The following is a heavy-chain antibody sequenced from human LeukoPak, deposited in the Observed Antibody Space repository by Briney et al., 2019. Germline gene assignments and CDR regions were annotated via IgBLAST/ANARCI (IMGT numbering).Heavy chain of an antibody. J-gene: IGHJ4*02. CDR3: ARDPAAPGSWYFDY. CDR1: GYTFTDQY. D-gene: IGHD3-10*01. CDR2: INPSSGAT. Sequence: ASVKVSCKASGYTFTDQYIHWLRQAPGQGLEWMGWINPSSGATTYAQKFHGRATFTRDASITSASMDLSGLMADDTAVYYCARDPAAPGSWYFDYWGQGTLVTVSS. V-gene: IGHV1-2*02.